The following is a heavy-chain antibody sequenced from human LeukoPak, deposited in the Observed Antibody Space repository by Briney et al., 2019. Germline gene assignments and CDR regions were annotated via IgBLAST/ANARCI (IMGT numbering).Heavy chain of an antibody. CDR1: GGTFSSYA. CDR3: ARDRYGDSYYFDY. V-gene: IGHV1-18*01. D-gene: IGHD4-17*01. CDR2: ISAYNGNT. J-gene: IGHJ4*02. Sequence: ASVKVSCKASGGTFSSYAISWVRQAPGQGLEWMGWISAYNGNTNYAQKLQGRVTMTTDTSTSTAYMELRSLRSDDTAVYYCARDRYGDSYYFDYWGQGTLVTVSS.